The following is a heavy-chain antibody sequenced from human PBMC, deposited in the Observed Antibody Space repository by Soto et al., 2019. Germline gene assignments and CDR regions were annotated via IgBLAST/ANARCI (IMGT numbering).Heavy chain of an antibody. Sequence: QVQLQESGPGLVRPSGTLSLTCAVSGASISSTTTINWWSWVRQPPGKGLEWIGEIYHSGSTNYNPSLRRXXTXSXXNSKNQFSLRLSSVTAADTAVYYCARMVGATLVDFWGQGTLVTVSS. D-gene: IGHD1-26*01. CDR1: GASISSTTTINW. V-gene: IGHV4-4*02. CDR2: IYHSGST. J-gene: IGHJ4*02. CDR3: ARMVGATLVDF.